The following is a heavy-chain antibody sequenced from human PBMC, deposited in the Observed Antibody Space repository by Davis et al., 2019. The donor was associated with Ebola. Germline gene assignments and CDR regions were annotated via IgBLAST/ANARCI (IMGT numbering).Heavy chain of an antibody. Sequence: ESLKISCAASGFTFSSYSMNWVRQPPGKGLEWLGYIYHSGRLNYNVTLKSRLTMSVDTSKNQFSLRLTSVTAADTAVYYCARFLEVGPMAQGFDHWGPGTLVTVSS. J-gene: IGHJ4*02. CDR3: ARFLEVGPMAQGFDH. CDR2: IYHSGRL. V-gene: IGHV4-59*01. D-gene: IGHD1-26*01. CDR1: GFTFSSYS.